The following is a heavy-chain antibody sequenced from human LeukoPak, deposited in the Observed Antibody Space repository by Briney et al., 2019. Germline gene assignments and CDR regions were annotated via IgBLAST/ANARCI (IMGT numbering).Heavy chain of an antibody. J-gene: IGHJ4*02. Sequence: VASVKVSCKASGGTFSSYAISWVRQAPGQGLEWMGGIIPIFGTANYAQKFQGRVTITADESTSTAYMELSSLRSEDTAVYYCASSGPPVGIAADLIGRREWHFDYWGQGTLATVSS. V-gene: IGHV1-69*01. CDR3: ASSGPPVGIAADLIGRREWHFDY. D-gene: IGHD6-13*01. CDR2: IIPIFGTA. CDR1: GGTFSSYA.